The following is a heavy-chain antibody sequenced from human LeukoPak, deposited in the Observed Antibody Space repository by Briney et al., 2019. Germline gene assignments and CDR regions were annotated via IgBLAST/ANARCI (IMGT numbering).Heavy chain of an antibody. CDR2: ISGSDDDT. J-gene: IGHJ4*02. Sequence: GGSLRLSCAGSGFTFSTYAMTWVRQAPGKGLEWVSVISGSDDDTKYADSVKGRFTISRDNAKNSLYLQMNSLRAEDTAVYYCARKSVLRYFDWLFDYWGQGTLVTVSS. CDR3: ARKSVLRYFDWLFDY. CDR1: GFTFSTYA. D-gene: IGHD3-9*01. V-gene: IGHV3-23*01.